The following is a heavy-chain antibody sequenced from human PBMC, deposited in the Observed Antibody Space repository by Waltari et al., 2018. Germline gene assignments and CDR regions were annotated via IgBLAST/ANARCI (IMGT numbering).Heavy chain of an antibody. CDR2: IYYNGNT. V-gene: IGHV4-59*11. D-gene: IGHD2-2*01. CDR3: ARYCSTTSCNGEHKKSFDY. Sequence: QVQLQESGPGLVKPSETLSLTCTVSGCSISSHYWNWIRQPPGTGLEWIGYIYYNGNTNYNPSLNSRVTISVDTSKNQFSLKLSSVTAADTAVYYCARYCSTTSCNGEHKKSFDYWGQGTLVTVSS. CDR1: GCSISSHY. J-gene: IGHJ4*02.